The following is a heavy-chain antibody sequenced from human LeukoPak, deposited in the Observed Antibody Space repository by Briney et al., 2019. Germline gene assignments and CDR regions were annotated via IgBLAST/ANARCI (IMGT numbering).Heavy chain of an antibody. CDR3: ARDHCSGGSCYSGAYLDY. CDR2: IIPIFGTA. CDR1: GGTFSSYA. V-gene: IGHV1-69*06. Sequence: SVKVSCKASGGTFSSYAISWVRQAPGQGLEWMGGIIPIFGTANYAQKFQGRVTITADKSTSTAYMELSSLRSEDTAVYYCARDHCSGGSCYSGAYLDYWGQGTLVTVSS. D-gene: IGHD2-15*01. J-gene: IGHJ4*02.